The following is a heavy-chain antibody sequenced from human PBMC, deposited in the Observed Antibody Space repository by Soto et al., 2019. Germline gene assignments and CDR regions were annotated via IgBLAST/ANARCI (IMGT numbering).Heavy chain of an antibody. CDR3: ARDVVTAVAGSVNVFDP. V-gene: IGHV3-33*01. CDR1: GFSLRTSG. J-gene: IGHJ5*02. D-gene: IGHD6-19*01. Sequence: QVQLVESGGGVVQSGRSLTLSCAASGFSLRTSGMHWLRRAPGKGLEWVGFIWYDGTKRFYANSVKGRSTISKDNSNNILYLQMSDLRAEDTAVYYCARDVVTAVAGSVNVFDPWGQGTLVTVSS. CDR2: IWYDGTKR.